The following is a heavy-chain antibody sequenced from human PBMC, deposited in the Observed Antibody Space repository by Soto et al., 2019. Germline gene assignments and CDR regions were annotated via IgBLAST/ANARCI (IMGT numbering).Heavy chain of an antibody. CDR1: GFTFSSYW. J-gene: IGHJ5*02. D-gene: IGHD3-22*01. CDR2: INSDGSST. Sequence: GGSLRLSCEVSGFTFSSYWMHWVRQAPGKGLVWVSRINSDGSSTRYADSVKGRFTISRDNAKNTLYLQMNSLRAEDTAVYYCARLYYYDSSGYYYDWFDPWGQGTLVTVSS. CDR3: ARLYYYDSSGYYYDWFDP. V-gene: IGHV3-74*01.